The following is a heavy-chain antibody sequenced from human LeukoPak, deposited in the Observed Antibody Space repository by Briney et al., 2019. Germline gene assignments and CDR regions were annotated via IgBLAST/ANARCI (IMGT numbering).Heavy chain of an antibody. J-gene: IGHJ5*02. CDR2: FYHGGST. CDR1: GYSISTGYY. Sequence: SETLSLTCTVSGYSISTGYYWDWIRQPPGKGLEWIGTFYHGGSTYYNPSLKSRVTISVDTSKNQFSLKLSSVTAADTAVYYCARVSFGAVAVAGPTPWVDPWGQGTLVTVSS. CDR3: ARVSFGAVAVAGPTPWVDP. D-gene: IGHD6-19*01. V-gene: IGHV4-38-2*02.